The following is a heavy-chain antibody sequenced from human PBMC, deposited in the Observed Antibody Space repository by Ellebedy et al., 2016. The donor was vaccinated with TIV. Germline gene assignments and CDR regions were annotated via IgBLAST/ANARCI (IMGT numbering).Heavy chain of an antibody. CDR2: IKQDGSEK. J-gene: IGHJ3*02. CDR3: ATDPNDYGDSWGAFDI. V-gene: IGHV3-7*04. D-gene: IGHD4-17*01. CDR1: GFTFSSYW. Sequence: GESLKISXAASGFTFSSYWMSWVRQAPGKGLEWVANIKQDGSEKYYVDSVKGRFTISRDNAKNSLYLQMNSLRAEDTAVYYCATDPNDYGDSWGAFDIWGQGTMVTVSS.